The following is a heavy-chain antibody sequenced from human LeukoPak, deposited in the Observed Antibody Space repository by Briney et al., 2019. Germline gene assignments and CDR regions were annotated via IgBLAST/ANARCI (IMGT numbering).Heavy chain of an antibody. D-gene: IGHD1-26*01. CDR2: ISYDGSNR. CDR3: ARDPYNGSYGDDYYYYMDV. Sequence: GGSLRLSCAASGFTFSSYGMHWVRQAPGKGLEWVAVISYDGSNRYYADSVKGRFTISRDTSKNTLYLQMNSLRAEDTAVYYCARDPYNGSYGDDYYYYMDVWGKGTTVTISS. J-gene: IGHJ6*03. CDR1: GFTFSSYG. V-gene: IGHV3-30*03.